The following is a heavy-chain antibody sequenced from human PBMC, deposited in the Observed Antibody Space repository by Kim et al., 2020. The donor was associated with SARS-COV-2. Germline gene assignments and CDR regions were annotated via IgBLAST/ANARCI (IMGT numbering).Heavy chain of an antibody. J-gene: IGHJ3*02. D-gene: IGHD3-10*01. CDR2: TYYRSKWYN. V-gene: IGHV6-1*01. CDR3: AREPGEWFGEYQGYEAFEI. CDR1: GDSVSSNSAA. Sequence: SQTLSLTCAISGDSVSSNSAAWNWIRQSPSRGLEWLGRTYYRSKWYNDYAVSVKSRITINPDTSKNQFSLQLNSVTPEDTAVYYCAREPGEWFGEYQGYEAFEIWGQGTMVTVSS.